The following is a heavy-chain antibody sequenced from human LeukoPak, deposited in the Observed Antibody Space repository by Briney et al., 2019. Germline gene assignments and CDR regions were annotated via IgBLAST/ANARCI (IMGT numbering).Heavy chain of an antibody. D-gene: IGHD5-24*01. V-gene: IGHV3-30*18. CDR2: ISYDGSNK. CDR3: AKGHGYNPYFDY. J-gene: IGHJ4*02. Sequence: GGSLRLSCAASGFTFSSYGVHWVRQAPGKGLEWVAVISYDGSNKYYADSVKGRFTISRDNSKNTLYLQMNSLRAEDTAVYYCAKGHGYNPYFDYWGQGTLVTVSS. CDR1: GFTFSSYG.